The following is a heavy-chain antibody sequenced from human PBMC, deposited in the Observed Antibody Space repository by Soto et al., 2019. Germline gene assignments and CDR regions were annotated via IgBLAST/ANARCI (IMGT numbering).Heavy chain of an antibody. J-gene: IGHJ4*02. Sequence: QVQLQQWGAGLLKPSETLSLTCAVYGGSFSGYYWTWSRQPPGTGLEWIGEINHSGSTNYNPSLKGRVTVSVDPSKNQFSLKRTSVTAADTAVYYCARDKSTGLFDYWGQGTLVTVSS. V-gene: IGHV4-34*01. CDR2: INHSGST. CDR1: GGSFSGYY. D-gene: IGHD2-8*02. CDR3: ARDKSTGLFDY.